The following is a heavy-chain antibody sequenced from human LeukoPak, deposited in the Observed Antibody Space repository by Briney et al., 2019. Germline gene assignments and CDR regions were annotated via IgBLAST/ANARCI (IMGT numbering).Heavy chain of an antibody. CDR1: GGSISSYY. CDR3: ARDEIAVAGTGYYYYMDV. CDR2: IYTSGST. D-gene: IGHD6-19*01. V-gene: IGHV4-4*07. Sequence: PSETLSLTCTVSGGSISSYYWSWIRQPAGKGLEWIGRIYTSGSTNYNPSLKSRVTISVDTSKNQFSLKLSSVTAADTAVYYCARDEIAVAGTGYYYYMDVWGKGTTVTVSS. J-gene: IGHJ6*03.